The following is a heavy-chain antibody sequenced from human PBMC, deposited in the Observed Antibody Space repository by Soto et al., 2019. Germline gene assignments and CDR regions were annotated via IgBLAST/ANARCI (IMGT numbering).Heavy chain of an antibody. J-gene: IGHJ4*02. Sequence: GGSLRLSCAASGFSFSSYGMHWVRQAPGKGLEWVAVISYDGSNKYYADSVKGRFTISRDNSKNTLYLQMNSLRAEDTAVYYCAKPASSSSGYWGQGTLVTVSS. D-gene: IGHD6-13*01. CDR3: AKPASSSSGY. CDR2: ISYDGSNK. CDR1: GFSFSSYG. V-gene: IGHV3-30*18.